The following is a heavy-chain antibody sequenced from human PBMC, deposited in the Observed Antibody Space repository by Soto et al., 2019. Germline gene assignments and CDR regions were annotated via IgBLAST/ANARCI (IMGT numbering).Heavy chain of an antibody. CDR3: ARVPVRKYYGAGTYNNFYFGMDV. J-gene: IGHJ6*02. V-gene: IGHV4-39*07. D-gene: IGHD3-10*01. Sequence: SETLSLTCTVSGGSISSCSYYWGWVSQPPGKGLECIGEINDSGSTKYNPSLKSRVTVSVDRSKNQFSLNLISVTAADTAVYYCARVPVRKYYGAGTYNNFYFGMDVWGQGTTVTVSS. CDR2: INDSGST. CDR1: GGSISSCSYY.